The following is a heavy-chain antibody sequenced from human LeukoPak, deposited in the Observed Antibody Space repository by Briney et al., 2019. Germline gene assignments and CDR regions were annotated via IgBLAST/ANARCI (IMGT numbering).Heavy chain of an antibody. V-gene: IGHV1-69*06. J-gene: IGHJ4*02. D-gene: IGHD3-22*01. CDR2: IIPIFGTA. CDR1: GGTFSSYA. CDR3: AREDSSGYYGYFDY. Sequence: SVKVSCKASGGTFSSYAISWVRQAPGQGLEWMGGIIPIFGTANYAQKFRGRVTITADKSTRTAYMELGSLRSEDTAVYYCAREDSSGYYGYFDYWGQGTLVTVSS.